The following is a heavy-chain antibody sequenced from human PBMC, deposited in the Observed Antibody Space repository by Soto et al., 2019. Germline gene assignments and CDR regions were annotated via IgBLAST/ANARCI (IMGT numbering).Heavy chain of an antibody. D-gene: IGHD6-25*01. J-gene: IGHJ5*02. V-gene: IGHV1-2*02. CDR1: GYTFTNYF. Sequence: VQLVQSGADVKKPGASVKVSCKASGYTFTNYFIHWVRQAPGQGLEWMGWINPHTGGTFYAEKLQGRVTMTGDKSITTVYMEVSILRSDDTAVYFCARDAGVAAAGRQDRGWFNPWGQGTLVTVSS. CDR2: INPHTGGT. CDR3: ARDAGVAAAGRQDRGWFNP.